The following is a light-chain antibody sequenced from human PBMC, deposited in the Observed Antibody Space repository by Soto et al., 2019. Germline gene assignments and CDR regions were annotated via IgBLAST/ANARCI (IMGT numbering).Light chain of an antibody. CDR3: SSYAGSNNFV. J-gene: IGLJ1*01. V-gene: IGLV2-8*01. CDR2: EVS. Sequence: QSALTQPPSASGSPGQSVTISCTRTSSDVGGYNSVSWYQQHPAKAPKLMIYEVSERPSGVPDRFSGSTSSNTASLTVPGLQAEDEADYYCSSYAGSNNFVFGTGTKVTVL. CDR1: SSDVGGYNS.